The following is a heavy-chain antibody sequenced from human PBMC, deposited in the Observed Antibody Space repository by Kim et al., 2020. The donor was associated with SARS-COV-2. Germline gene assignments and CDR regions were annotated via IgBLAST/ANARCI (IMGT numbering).Heavy chain of an antibody. V-gene: IGHV3-23*01. J-gene: IGHJ4*02. D-gene: IGHD1-26*01. Sequence: ADSVKGRFTISRDNSKNTLYLQMNSLRAEDTAVYYCAKTLEWELPYFDYWGQGTLVTVSS. CDR3: AKTLEWELPYFDY.